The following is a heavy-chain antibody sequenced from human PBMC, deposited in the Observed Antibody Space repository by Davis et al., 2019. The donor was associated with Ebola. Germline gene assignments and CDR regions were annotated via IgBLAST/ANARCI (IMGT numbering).Heavy chain of an antibody. CDR2: IYPGDSDT. J-gene: IGHJ4*02. CDR3: ARGATIEAFDY. Sequence: KVSCKASGYSFSTYWIGWVRQKPGKGLEWMGIIYPGDSDTRYSPSFQGQVTISADKSISTAYLQWSSLKASDTAVYYCARGATIEAFDYWGQGTLVTVSS. V-gene: IGHV5-51*01. D-gene: IGHD5-12*01. CDR1: GYSFSTYW.